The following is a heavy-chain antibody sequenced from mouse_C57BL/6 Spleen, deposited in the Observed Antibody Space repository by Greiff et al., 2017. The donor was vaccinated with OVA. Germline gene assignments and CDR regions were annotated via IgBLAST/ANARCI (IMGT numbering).Heavy chain of an antibody. CDR3: ARRHYDDYFDY. J-gene: IGHJ2*01. CDR1: GFTFSSYT. V-gene: IGHV5-9*01. CDR2: ISGGGGNT. D-gene: IGHD2-4*01. Sequence: EVKLQESGGGLVKPGGSLKLSCAASGFTFSSYTMSWVRQTPEKRLEWVATISGGGGNTYYPDSVKGRFTISRDNAKNTLYLQMSSLRSEDTALYYCARRHYDDYFDYWGQGTTLTVSS.